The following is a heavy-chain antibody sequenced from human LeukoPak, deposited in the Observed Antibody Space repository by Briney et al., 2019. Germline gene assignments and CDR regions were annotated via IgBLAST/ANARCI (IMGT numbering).Heavy chain of an antibody. V-gene: IGHV3-20*04. CDR1: GFPLDDYG. CDR3: AKDRGIYCGGDCYSNYFDY. Sequence: GGSLRLSCAASGFPLDDYGVRWVPQAPGKGLEWVSGINWYGGSTGYADSVKGRFTIPRDNSKNTLYLQMNSLRAEDTAVYYCAKDRGIYCGGDCYSNYFDYWGQGTLVTVSS. D-gene: IGHD2-21*02. CDR2: INWYGGST. J-gene: IGHJ4*02.